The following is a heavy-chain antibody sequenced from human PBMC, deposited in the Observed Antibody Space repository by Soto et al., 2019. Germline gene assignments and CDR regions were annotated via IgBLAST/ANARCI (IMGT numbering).Heavy chain of an antibody. V-gene: IGHV3-23*01. D-gene: IGHD3-22*01. CDR1: GFTFSSYA. Sequence: GGSLRLSCVASGFTFSSYALNWVRQAPGRGLEWVSAISGSGGTTYYADSVKGRFTISRDNSKNTLFLQMNSLRAEDAAIYYCAKSPEVISTSFDYWGQGSQVTVSS. CDR3: AKSPEVISTSFDY. CDR2: ISGSGGTT. J-gene: IGHJ4*02.